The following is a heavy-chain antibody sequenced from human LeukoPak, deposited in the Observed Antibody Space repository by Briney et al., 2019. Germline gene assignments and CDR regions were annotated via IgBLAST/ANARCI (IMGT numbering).Heavy chain of an antibody. CDR1: GGSISSYY. CDR2: IYYSGST. J-gene: IGHJ5*02. V-gene: IGHV4-59*01. D-gene: IGHD3-9*01. CDR3: ARDNPDYYDILTGYYKGNWFDP. Sequence: SETLSLTCTVSGGSISSYYWSWIRQPPGKGLGWIGYIYYSGSTNYNPSLKSRVTISVDTSKNQFSLKLSSVTAADTAVYYCARDNPDYYDILTGYYKGNWFDPWGQGTLVTVSS.